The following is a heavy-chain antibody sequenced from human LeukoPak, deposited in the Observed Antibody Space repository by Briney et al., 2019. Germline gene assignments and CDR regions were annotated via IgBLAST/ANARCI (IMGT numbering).Heavy chain of an antibody. Sequence: PGGSLRLSCAASGFTFSSYAMSWVRQAPGKGLEWVSAISGSGGSTYYADSVKGRFTISRDNSKNTLYLQMNSLRAKDTAVYYCAKDLVSIAVAGYFDYWGQGTLVTVSS. CDR1: GFTFSSYA. CDR3: AKDLVSIAVAGYFDY. D-gene: IGHD6-19*01. J-gene: IGHJ4*02. CDR2: ISGSGGST. V-gene: IGHV3-23*01.